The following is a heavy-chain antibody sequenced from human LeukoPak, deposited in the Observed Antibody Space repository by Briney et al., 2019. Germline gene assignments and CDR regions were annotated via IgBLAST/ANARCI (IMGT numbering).Heavy chain of an antibody. J-gene: IGHJ4*02. CDR2: ITRSGPTI. V-gene: IGHV3-11*04. CDR3: ARDRRWGEWLPLSY. CDR1: GFAFSDFY. D-gene: IGHD3-3*01. Sequence: GGSLRLSCAASGFAFSDFYMSWIRQAPGKWLEWVSYITRSGPTIYYADSVKGRFTISRDNAKNSLFLQMNSLRAEDTAVYYCARDRRWGEWLPLSYWGQGTLVTVSS.